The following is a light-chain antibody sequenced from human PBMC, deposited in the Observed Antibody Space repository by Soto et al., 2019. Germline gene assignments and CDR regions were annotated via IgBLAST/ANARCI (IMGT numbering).Light chain of an antibody. J-gene: IGLJ2*01. V-gene: IGLV2-8*01. Sequence: QSVLTQPPSASGSPGQSVTISCTGTSGDVGGYNYISWYQQHPGKAPKLMIYEVTKRPSGVPDRFSGSKSGNTASLTVSGLQTEDEADYYCSSFAGTSSVLFGGGTKVTVL. CDR3: SSFAGTSSVL. CDR1: SGDVGGYNY. CDR2: EVT.